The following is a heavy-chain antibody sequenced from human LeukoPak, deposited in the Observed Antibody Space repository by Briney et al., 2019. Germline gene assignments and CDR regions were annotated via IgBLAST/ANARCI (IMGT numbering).Heavy chain of an antibody. Sequence: GGSLRLSCAASGFTFSSYGMHWVRQAPGKGLEWVAFIRYDGSNKYYADSVKGRFTISRDNSKNTLYLQMNSLRAEDTAVYYCARAGGVVPAAPEDYWGQGTLVTVSS. CDR2: IRYDGSNK. V-gene: IGHV3-30*02. CDR1: GFTFSSYG. D-gene: IGHD2-2*01. CDR3: ARAGGVVPAAPEDY. J-gene: IGHJ4*02.